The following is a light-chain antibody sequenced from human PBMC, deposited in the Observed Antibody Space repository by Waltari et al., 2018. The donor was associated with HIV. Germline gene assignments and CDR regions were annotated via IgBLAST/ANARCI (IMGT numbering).Light chain of an antibody. CDR1: SANIGRNY. CDR2: NNG. CDR3: ATWDDNQWV. Sequence: QSVLGQPPSASGTAGQLVTISCSGTSANIGRNYIYWYQQFPGATPKLIMYNNGHRPSGGPDRFSGSKSGISASLAISGRQPDDEATYYCATWDDNQWVCGGGTKVTVL. V-gene: IGLV1-47*02. J-gene: IGLJ3*02.